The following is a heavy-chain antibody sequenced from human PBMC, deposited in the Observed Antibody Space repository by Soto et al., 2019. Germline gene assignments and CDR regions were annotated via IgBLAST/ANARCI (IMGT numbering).Heavy chain of an antibody. J-gene: IGHJ4*02. D-gene: IGHD1-26*01. CDR1: GFSFSSYA. Sequence: EVQLLESGGGLVQPGGSLRLSCAASGFSFSSYAMGWVRQAPGKGLEGVSGIRGRGGTTYYADSVKGRFTISRDNSKNTLYLQMDSLRAEDTAIYYCAKVIVEWELLNAFDSWGLGTLVTVSS. V-gene: IGHV3-23*01. CDR3: AKVIVEWELLNAFDS. CDR2: IRGRGGTT.